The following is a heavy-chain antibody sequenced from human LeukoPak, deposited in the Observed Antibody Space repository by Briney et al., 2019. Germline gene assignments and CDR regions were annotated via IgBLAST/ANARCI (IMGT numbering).Heavy chain of an antibody. CDR3: ARFCNSCSSTSSRYYYGMDV. J-gene: IGHJ6*02. D-gene: IGHD2-2*01. Sequence: SGTLSLTCGVSGGSITNTNYWSWVRQPPGKGLEWIGEVNLQGSTNYNPSLMGRVTISVDTSKNQFSLKLSSVTAADTAVYYCARFCNSCSSTSSRYYYGMDVWGQGTTVTVSS. CDR2: VNLQGST. V-gene: IGHV4-4*02. CDR1: GGSITNTNY.